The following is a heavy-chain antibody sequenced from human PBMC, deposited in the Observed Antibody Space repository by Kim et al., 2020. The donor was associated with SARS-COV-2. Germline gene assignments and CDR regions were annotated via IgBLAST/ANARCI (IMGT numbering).Heavy chain of an antibody. Sequence: GGSLRLSCAASGFTFSSYGMHWVRQAPGKGLEWVAVISYDGSNKYYADSVKGRFTISRDNSKNTLYLQMNSLRAEDTAVYYCAKVQTPNLRFGEFDYWGQGTLVTVSS. D-gene: IGHD3-10*01. CDR2: ISYDGSNK. CDR1: GFTFSSYG. V-gene: IGHV3-30*18. CDR3: AKVQTPNLRFGEFDY. J-gene: IGHJ4*02.